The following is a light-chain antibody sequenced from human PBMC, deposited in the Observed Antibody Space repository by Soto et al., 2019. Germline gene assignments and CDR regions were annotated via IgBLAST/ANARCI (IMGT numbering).Light chain of an antibody. J-gene: IGLJ1*01. Sequence: QSALTQPASVSGSPGQSITISCNGTSSDVGGHDYVSWYQQHPGKAPKLMMFAGSHRPSGVPYRFSASKSGNTASLTISGLQAEDEADYFCSSYTDSDTLYVFGSGTKLTVL. CDR2: AGS. CDR1: SSDVGGHDY. V-gene: IGLV2-14*01. CDR3: SSYTDSDTLYV.